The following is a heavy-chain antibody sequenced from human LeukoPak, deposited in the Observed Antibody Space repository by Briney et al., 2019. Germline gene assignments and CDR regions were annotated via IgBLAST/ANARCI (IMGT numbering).Heavy chain of an antibody. CDR3: ARGSRTLNCSSTSCYTWAYYYYMDV. CDR2: IIPILGIA. Sequence: GASVKVSCKASGYTFTSYGISWVRQAPGQGLEWMGRIIPILGIANYAQKFQGRVTITTDESTSTAYMELSSLRSEDTAVYYCARGSRTLNCSSTSCYTWAYYYYMDVWGKGTTVTVSS. D-gene: IGHD2-2*02. J-gene: IGHJ6*03. V-gene: IGHV1-69*04. CDR1: GYTFTSYG.